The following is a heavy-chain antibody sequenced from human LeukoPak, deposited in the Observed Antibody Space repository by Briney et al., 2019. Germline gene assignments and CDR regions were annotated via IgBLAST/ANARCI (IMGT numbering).Heavy chain of an antibody. D-gene: IGHD3-10*01. Sequence: GGSLRLSCTVSGFSFSTYSMNWVRQAPGKGLEWVSYISRDLTTIYYAGSVKGRFTVSRDNAKNSLYLQMNSLRDEDTAVYYCARDGRFGYGVDVWGQGTTVTVPS. CDR1: GFSFSTYS. V-gene: IGHV3-48*02. J-gene: IGHJ6*02. CDR2: ISRDLTTI. CDR3: ARDGRFGYGVDV.